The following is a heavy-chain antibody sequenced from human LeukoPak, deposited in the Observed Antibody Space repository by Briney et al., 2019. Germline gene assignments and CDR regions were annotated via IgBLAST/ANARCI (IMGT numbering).Heavy chain of an antibody. D-gene: IGHD5-18*01. CDR1: GFIFSDHY. CDR3: ARVRGYTYGYLGN. J-gene: IGHJ4*02. Sequence: GRSLRLSCASSGFIFSDHYMRCVRQPPAKGLEWVSYIRSSSSYTNYADSVEGRVTITRDNAKNTMYLQMNSVRAEDTAVYYCARVRGYTYGYLGNWGQGTVVPVSS. CDR2: IRSSSSYT. V-gene: IGHV3-11*06.